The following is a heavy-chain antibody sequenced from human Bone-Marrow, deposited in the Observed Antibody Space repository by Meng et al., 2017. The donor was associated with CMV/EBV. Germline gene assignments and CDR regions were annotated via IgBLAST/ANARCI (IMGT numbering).Heavy chain of an antibody. CDR2: IYYSGST. D-gene: IGHD2-2*02. V-gene: IGHV4-59*01. J-gene: IGHJ1*01. CDR1: GGSISSYY. Sequence: GSLRISCTVSGGSISSYYWSWIRQPPGKGLEWIGYIYYSGSTNYNPSLKSRVTISVDTSKNQFSLKLSSVTAADTAVYYCARTYCSSTSCYRGYFQHWGQGTLVTVSS. CDR3: ARTYCSSTSCYRGYFQH.